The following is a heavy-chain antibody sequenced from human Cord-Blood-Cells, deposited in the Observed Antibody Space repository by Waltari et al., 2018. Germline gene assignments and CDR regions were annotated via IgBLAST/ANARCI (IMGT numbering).Heavy chain of an antibody. V-gene: IGHV1-69*01. CDR3: ARDLSGYSGYDDAFDI. CDR1: GGPFSSYA. CDR2: IIPIFGTA. J-gene: IGHJ3*02. Sequence: QVQLVQCGAEVKKPGSSVKVSCKASGGPFSSYAIGWVRQAHGQGLEWKGGIIPIFGTANYAQKFQGRVTITADESTSTAYMELSSLRSEDTAVYYCARDLSGYSGYDDAFDIWGQGTMVTVSS. D-gene: IGHD5-12*01.